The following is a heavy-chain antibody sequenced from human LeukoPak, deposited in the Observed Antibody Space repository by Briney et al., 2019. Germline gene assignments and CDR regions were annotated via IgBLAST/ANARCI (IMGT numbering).Heavy chain of an antibody. CDR1: GFTFSNAW. Sequence: KTGGSLRLSCAASGFTFSNAWMSWVRQAPGKGLEWVGRIKSETDGGTTDYAAPVKGRFTISRDDSKNTLYLQMNSLKTEDTAVYYCTTEPLAVLRYFDWLLEEDYWGQGTLVTVSS. CDR2: IKSETDGGTT. J-gene: IGHJ4*02. D-gene: IGHD3-9*01. CDR3: TTEPLAVLRYFDWLLEEDY. V-gene: IGHV3-15*01.